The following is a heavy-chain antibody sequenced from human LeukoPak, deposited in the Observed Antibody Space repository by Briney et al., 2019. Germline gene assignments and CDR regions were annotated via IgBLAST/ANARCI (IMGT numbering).Heavy chain of an antibody. Sequence: SETLSLTCAVYGGSFSGYYWRWIRQPPGKGLEWIGEINHSGSTNYNPSLKSRVTISVDTSKNQFSLKLSSVTAADTAVYYCARGLFRYSSGWYSHNWFDPWGQGTLVTVSS. V-gene: IGHV4-34*01. J-gene: IGHJ5*02. CDR2: INHSGST. CDR3: ARGLFRYSSGWYSHNWFDP. CDR1: GGSFSGYY. D-gene: IGHD6-19*01.